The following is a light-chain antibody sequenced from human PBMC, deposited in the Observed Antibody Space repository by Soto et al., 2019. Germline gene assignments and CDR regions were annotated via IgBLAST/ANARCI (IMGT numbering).Light chain of an antibody. CDR1: QSVSSNY. CDR3: QQYGSSYPWT. Sequence: EIVFTQSPCTLSLSKGERATLSCRASQSVSSNYLAWYQQKPGQAPRLLIYGASSRATGIPDRFSGSGSGTDFTLTIRRLEPEDFAVYYCQQYGSSYPWTFGQGTKVDIK. J-gene: IGKJ1*01. CDR2: GAS. V-gene: IGKV3-20*01.